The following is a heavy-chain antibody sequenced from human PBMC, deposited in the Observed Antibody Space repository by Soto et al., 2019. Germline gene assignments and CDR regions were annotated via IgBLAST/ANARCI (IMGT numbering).Heavy chain of an antibody. CDR2: INPNTGYT. CDR3: AADETYYPSN. CDR1: GYTFTSYD. D-gene: IGHD3-10*01. Sequence: ASVKVSCKASGYTFTSYDINWVRQATGQGLEWMGWINPNTGYTDYAQKFQGRVTMTGNTSITTAYMELSSLRSEDTAVYYCAADETYYPSNWGQGTLVTVSS. V-gene: IGHV1-8*01. J-gene: IGHJ4*02.